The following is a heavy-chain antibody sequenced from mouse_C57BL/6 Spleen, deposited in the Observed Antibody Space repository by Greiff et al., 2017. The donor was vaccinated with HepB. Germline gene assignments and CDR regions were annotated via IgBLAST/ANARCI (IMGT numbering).Heavy chain of an antibody. CDR2: IDPSDSET. CDR1: GYTFTSYW. J-gene: IGHJ4*01. CDR3: ARRGYYYGSSSYAMDY. D-gene: IGHD1-1*01. V-gene: IGHV1-52*01. Sequence: QVQLKQPGAELVRPGSSVKLSCKASGYTFTSYWMHWVKQRPIQGLEWIGNIDPSDSETHYNQKFKDKATLTVDKSSSTAYMQLSSLTSEDSAVYYCARRGYYYGSSSYAMDYWGQGTSVTVSS.